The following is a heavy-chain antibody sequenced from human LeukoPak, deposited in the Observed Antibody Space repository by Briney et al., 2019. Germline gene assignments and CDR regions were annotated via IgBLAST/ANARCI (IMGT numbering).Heavy chain of an antibody. CDR1: GYTFTSYG. V-gene: IGHV1-18*01. J-gene: IGHJ6*03. Sequence: ASVTVSCKASGYTFTSYGISWVRQAPGQGLEWTGWISAYNGNTNYAQRLQGRVIMTTDTSTSTAYMELRSLRSDDTAVYYCARQQLSWRGDYYYQYYMDVWGKGTTVTVSS. D-gene: IGHD6-13*01. CDR3: ARQQLSWRGDYYYQYYMDV. CDR2: ISAYNGNT.